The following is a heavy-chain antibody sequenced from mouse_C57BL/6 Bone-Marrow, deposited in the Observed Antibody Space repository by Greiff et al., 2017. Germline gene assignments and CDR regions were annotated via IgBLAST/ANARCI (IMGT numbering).Heavy chain of an antibody. J-gene: IGHJ2*01. Sequence: VQLQQSGAELVGPGASVTLSCKASGYTFTDYEMHWVKQTPVHGLEWIGAIDPETGGTAYNQKFKGKAILTADKSSSTAYMELRSLTSEDSAVYYCTRGHWDDGDYWGQGTTLTVSS. CDR1: GYTFTDYE. CDR3: TRGHWDDGDY. D-gene: IGHD4-1*01. V-gene: IGHV1-15*01. CDR2: IDPETGGT.